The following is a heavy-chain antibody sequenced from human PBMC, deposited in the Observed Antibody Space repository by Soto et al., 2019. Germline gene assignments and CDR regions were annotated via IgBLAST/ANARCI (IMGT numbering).Heavy chain of an antibody. D-gene: IGHD3-3*01. J-gene: IGHJ6*02. CDR1: GFSLDTSGVG. CDR2: IYWDDDK. V-gene: IGHV2-5*02. Sequence: QITLKESGPTLVKPTQTLTLTCTFSGFSLDTSGVGVAWIRQPPGKALEWLTLIYWDDDKRYSPSLRSRLTIPKXPXGNRVVLTMTNMDPVDTATYYCSHMESRVASYGLDVWGQGTTVTVSS. CDR3: SHMESRVASYGLDV.